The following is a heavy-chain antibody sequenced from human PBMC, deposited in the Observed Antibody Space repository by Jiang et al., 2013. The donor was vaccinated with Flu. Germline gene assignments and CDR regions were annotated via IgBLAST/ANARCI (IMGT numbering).Heavy chain of an antibody. V-gene: IGHV2-70*01. CDR2: IDWADDK. CDR1: GFSLNTTGMC. J-gene: IGHJ4*02. D-gene: IGHD5/OR15-5a*01. Sequence: TQTLTLTCSFSGFSLNTTGMCVSWIRQPPGKALEWLALIDWADDKYYRTSLKTRLTISKGTSKNQVVLTMTNMDPLDTATYYCARMVASVSSYYFDYWGQGTQVPVSS. CDR3: ARMVASVSSYYFDY.